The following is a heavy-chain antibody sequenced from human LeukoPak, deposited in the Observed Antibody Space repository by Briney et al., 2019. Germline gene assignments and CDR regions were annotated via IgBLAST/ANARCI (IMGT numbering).Heavy chain of an antibody. V-gene: IGHV1-69*13. Sequence: SVKVSCKASGGTFSSYAISWVRQAPGQGLEWMGGIIPIFGTANYAQKFQGRVTITADESTSTAYMELSSLRSEDTAVYYCARDRVEYSSSWYSAFDYWGQGTLVTVSS. CDR3: ARDRVEYSSSWYSAFDY. CDR1: GGTFSSYA. CDR2: IIPIFGTA. J-gene: IGHJ4*02. D-gene: IGHD6-13*01.